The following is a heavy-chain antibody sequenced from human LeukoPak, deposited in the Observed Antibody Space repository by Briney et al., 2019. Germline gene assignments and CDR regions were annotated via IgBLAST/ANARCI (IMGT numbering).Heavy chain of an antibody. Sequence: GGSLRLSCAASGFTFSSYSMTWVRQAPGKGLEWVSSISSSSSYIYYADSVKGRFTISRDNSKNTLYLQMNSLRAEDTAVYYCAKWTVIVVVPAAENYFDYWGQGTLVTVSS. V-gene: IGHV3-21*04. CDR3: AKWTVIVVVPAAENYFDY. D-gene: IGHD2-2*01. CDR2: ISSSSSYI. J-gene: IGHJ4*02. CDR1: GFTFSSYS.